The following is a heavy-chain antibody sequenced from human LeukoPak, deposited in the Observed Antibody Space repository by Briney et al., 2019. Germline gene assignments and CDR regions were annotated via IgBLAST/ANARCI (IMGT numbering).Heavy chain of an antibody. Sequence: SSDTLSLTCTVSGRSISSYYWSWIRQPAGKGLEWIGRIYTSGSTNYNPSLKSRVTMSVDTSKNQFSLKLSSVTAADTAVYYCARVSRELLSEEYWGQGTLVTVSS. D-gene: IGHD1-26*01. J-gene: IGHJ4*02. CDR2: IYTSGST. CDR1: GRSISSYY. V-gene: IGHV4-4*07. CDR3: ARVSRELLSEEY.